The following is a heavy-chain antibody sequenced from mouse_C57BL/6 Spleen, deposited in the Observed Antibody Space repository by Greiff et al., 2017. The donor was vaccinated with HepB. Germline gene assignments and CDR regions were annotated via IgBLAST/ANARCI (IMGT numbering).Heavy chain of an antibody. CDR2: IDPSDSET. J-gene: IGHJ4*01. V-gene: IGHV1-52*01. CDR1: GYTFTSYW. CDR3: ARSGGYYAMDY. D-gene: IGHD3-2*02. Sequence: VQLQQPGAELVRPGSSVKLSCKASGYTFTSYWMHWVKQRPIQGLEWIGNIDPSDSETHYNQKFKDKATLTVDKSSSTAYMQLSSLTSGDSAVYYCARSGGYYAMDYWGQGTSVTVSS.